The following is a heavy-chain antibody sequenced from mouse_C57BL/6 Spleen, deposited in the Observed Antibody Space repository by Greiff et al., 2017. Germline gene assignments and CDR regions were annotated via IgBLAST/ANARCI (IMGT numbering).Heavy chain of an antibody. Sequence: QVQLQQPGAALVKPGASVKLSCKASGYTFPSYWMHWVQQRPGQGLEWIGMIHPNSGSTNYNEKFKSKATLTVDKSSSPASMQLSSLTSEDSAVSYCSRHDDGYYGFYYWGQGTTLTGSS. CDR1: GYTFPSYW. J-gene: IGHJ2*01. CDR3: SRHDDGYYGFYY. D-gene: IGHD2-3*01. V-gene: IGHV1-64*01. CDR2: IHPNSGST.